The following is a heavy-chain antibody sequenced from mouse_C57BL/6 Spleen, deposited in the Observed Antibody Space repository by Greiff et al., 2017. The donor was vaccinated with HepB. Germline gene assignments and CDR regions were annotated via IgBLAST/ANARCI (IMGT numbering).Heavy chain of an antibody. Sequence: QVQLQQPGAELVRPGSSVKLSCKASGYTFTSYWMDWVKQRPGQGLEWIGNIYPSDSETHYNQKFKDKATLTVDKSSSTAYMQLSSLTSEDSAVYYCARWDGYYYFDYWGQGTTLTVSS. CDR1: GYTFTSYW. V-gene: IGHV1-61*01. CDR2: IYPSDSET. J-gene: IGHJ2*01. CDR3: ARWDGYYYFDY. D-gene: IGHD2-3*01.